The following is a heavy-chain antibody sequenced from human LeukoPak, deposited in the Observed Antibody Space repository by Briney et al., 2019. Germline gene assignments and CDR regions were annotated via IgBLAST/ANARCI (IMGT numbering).Heavy chain of an antibody. CDR3: ASGTRRAFDI. D-gene: IGHD6-13*01. Sequence: SVKVSCKASGGTFSSYAISWVRQAPGQGLEWMGGIIPIFGTANYAQNLQGRVTMTTDTSTSTAYMELRSLRSDDTAVYYCASGTRRAFDIWGQGTMVTVSS. J-gene: IGHJ3*02. V-gene: IGHV1-69*05. CDR2: IIPIFGTA. CDR1: GGTFSSYA.